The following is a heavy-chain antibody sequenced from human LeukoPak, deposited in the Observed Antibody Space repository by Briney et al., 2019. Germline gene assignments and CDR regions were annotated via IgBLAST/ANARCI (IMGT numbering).Heavy chain of an antibody. CDR3: VKDQFWGSSGYYFDY. V-gene: IGHV3-23*01. Sequence: GGSLRLSCASSGFTFSSYAMSWVRQAPGKGLEWVSAISGSGGSTYYADSVKGRFTISRDNSKNTLYLQMNSLRAEDTAVYYCVKDQFWGSSGYYFDYWGQGTLVTVSS. D-gene: IGHD3-22*01. CDR2: ISGSGGST. CDR1: GFTFSSYA. J-gene: IGHJ4*02.